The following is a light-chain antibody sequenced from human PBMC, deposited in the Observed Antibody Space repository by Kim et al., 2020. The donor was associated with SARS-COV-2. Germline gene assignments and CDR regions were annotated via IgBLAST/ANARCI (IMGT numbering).Light chain of an antibody. CDR1: SSDVGGYNF. CDR2: DVN. V-gene: IGLV2-11*03. Sequence: SPGQSVAISCTGTSSDVGGYNFVSWYQQYPGNAPKVMIYDVNKRPSGVPDRFAGSKSGNTASLTISGLQAEDEADYYCCSYAGSPVFGGGTQLTVL. CDR3: CSYAGSPV. J-gene: IGLJ3*02.